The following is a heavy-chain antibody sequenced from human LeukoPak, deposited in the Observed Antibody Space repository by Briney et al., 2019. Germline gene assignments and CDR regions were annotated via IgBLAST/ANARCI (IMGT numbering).Heavy chain of an antibody. V-gene: IGHV4-59*08. CDR1: GASITTNY. D-gene: IGHD1-26*01. Sequence: SETLSPTCTVSGASITTNYWSWFRQSPGKGLEWIGYIFYSGNTKYSPSLESRVTISVDTSKNHFSLNLKSVTAADTAVYYCARLSTYSHFDFWGQGTLVTVSS. CDR3: ARLSTYSHFDF. J-gene: IGHJ4*02. CDR2: IFYSGNT.